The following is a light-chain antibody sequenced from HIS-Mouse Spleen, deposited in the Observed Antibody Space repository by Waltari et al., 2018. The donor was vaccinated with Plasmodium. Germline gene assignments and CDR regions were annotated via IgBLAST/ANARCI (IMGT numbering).Light chain of an antibody. CDR3: QQSYSTWT. CDR2: AAS. Sequence: EIQMTQSPSSLSASVGERVTITCRASQSISNYLNWYQQKPGKAPKFLIYAASTLQSGVPSRFSGSGSGTDFTLTISSLQPEDFATYYCQQSYSTWTFGQGTKVEIK. CDR1: QSISNY. V-gene: IGKV1-39*01. J-gene: IGKJ1*01.